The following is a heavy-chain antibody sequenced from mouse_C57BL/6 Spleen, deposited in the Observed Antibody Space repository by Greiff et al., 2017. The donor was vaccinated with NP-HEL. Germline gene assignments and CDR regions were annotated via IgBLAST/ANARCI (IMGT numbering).Heavy chain of an antibody. J-gene: IGHJ4*01. CDR1: GFNIKDDY. CDR3: TITTVVADAMDY. CDR2: IDPENGDT. V-gene: IGHV14-4*01. D-gene: IGHD1-1*01. Sequence: LVESGAELVRPGASVKLSCTASGFNIKDDYMHWVKQRPEQGLEWIGWIDPENGDTEYASKFQGKATITADTSSNTAYLQLSSLTSEDTAVYYCTITTVVADAMDYWGQGTSVTVSS.